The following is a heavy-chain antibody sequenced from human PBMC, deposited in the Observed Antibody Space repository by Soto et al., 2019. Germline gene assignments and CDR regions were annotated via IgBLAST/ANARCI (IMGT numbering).Heavy chain of an antibody. CDR2: IYYSGST. CDR3: ARHVSFTVYFQH. J-gene: IGHJ1*01. CDR1: GGSISSYY. V-gene: IGHV4-59*08. Sequence: SETLSLTCTVSGGSISSYYWSWIRQPPGKGLEWIGYIYYSGSTNYNPSLKSRVTISVDTSKNQFSLKLSSVTAADTAVYYCARHVSFTVYFQHWGQGTLVTVSS.